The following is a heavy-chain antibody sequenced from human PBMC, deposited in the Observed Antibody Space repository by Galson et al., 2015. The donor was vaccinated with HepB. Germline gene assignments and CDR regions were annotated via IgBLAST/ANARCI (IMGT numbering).Heavy chain of an antibody. Sequence: LRLSCAAYGFTVSTNYMSWVRQAPGKGLEWVSVIYSGGSTYYADSVKGRFTIFRDNSKNTLYLKMNSLRAEDTALYFCARVNYDFWSGYGFYYYYMDVWGKGTTVSVSS. CDR2: IYSGGST. CDR3: ARVNYDFWSGYGFYYYYMDV. CDR1: GFTVSTNY. J-gene: IGHJ6*03. D-gene: IGHD3-3*01. V-gene: IGHV3-53*01.